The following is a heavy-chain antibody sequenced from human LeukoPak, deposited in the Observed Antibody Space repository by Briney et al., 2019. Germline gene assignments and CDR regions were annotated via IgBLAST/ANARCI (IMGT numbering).Heavy chain of an antibody. D-gene: IGHD1-26*01. Sequence: TGGSLRLSVAASGFTFSSYSMNWFGQAPGKGLEWVSSISSSSSYIYYADSVKGRFTISRDNAKNSLYLQMNSLRAEDTAVYYCARVPVGDAGYWGQGTLVTVSS. CDR1: GFTFSSYS. V-gene: IGHV3-21*01. J-gene: IGHJ4*02. CDR2: ISSSSSYI. CDR3: ARVPVGDAGY.